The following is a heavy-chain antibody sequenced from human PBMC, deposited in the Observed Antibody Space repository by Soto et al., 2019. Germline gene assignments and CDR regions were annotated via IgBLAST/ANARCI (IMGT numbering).Heavy chain of an antibody. D-gene: IGHD6-6*01. V-gene: IGHV1-69*01. J-gene: IGHJ5*02. CDR2: IIPIFGTA. CDR3: ARGAYSSSIRVFDP. Sequence: QVQLVQSGAEVKKPGSSVKVSCKASGGTFSSYAISWVRQAPGQGLEWMGGIIPIFGTANYAQEFQGRVTITADESTSTSYMELSSLRSEDTAVYYCARGAYSSSIRVFDPWGQGTLVTVSS. CDR1: GGTFSSYA.